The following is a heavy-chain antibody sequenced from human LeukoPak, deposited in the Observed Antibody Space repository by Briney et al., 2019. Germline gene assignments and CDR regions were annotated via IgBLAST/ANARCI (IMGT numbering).Heavy chain of an antibody. CDR1: GGSISSYY. CDR3: ARGDYYDSSGYYYRHFDY. J-gene: IGHJ4*02. Sequence: SETLSLTCTVSGGSISSYYWSWIRQPPGKGLEWIGEISHSGSTNYNPSLKSRVTISIDTSKNQFSLKLSSVTAADTAVYYCARGDYYDSSGYYYRHFDYWGQGTLVTVSS. D-gene: IGHD3-22*01. CDR2: ISHSGST. V-gene: IGHV4-34*01.